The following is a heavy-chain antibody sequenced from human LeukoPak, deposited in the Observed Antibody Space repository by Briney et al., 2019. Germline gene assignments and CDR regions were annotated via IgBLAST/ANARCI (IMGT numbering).Heavy chain of an antibody. V-gene: IGHV3-72*01. CDR2: TRNKAKSYTT. CDR1: GFTFSDHH. Sequence: GGSLRLSCEASGFTFSDHHMDWVRQAPGKGLEWVGRTRNKAKSYTTEYAASAKGRFTVSRDDSKNSLYLQMNSLNTEDTAVYYCARAPSISPAGFFDYWGQGTLVTVSS. D-gene: IGHD6-13*01. J-gene: IGHJ4*02. CDR3: ARAPSISPAGFFDY.